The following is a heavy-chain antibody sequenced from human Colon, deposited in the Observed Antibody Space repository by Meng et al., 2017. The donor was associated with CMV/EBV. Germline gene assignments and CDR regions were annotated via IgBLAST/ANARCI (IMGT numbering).Heavy chain of an antibody. V-gene: IGHV3-23*01. J-gene: IGHJ6*02. CDR3: ASEGRDYYYYGMDV. D-gene: IGHD2-15*01. CDR1: GFTFTNYA. Sequence: GESLKISCAASGFTFTNYAMNWVRQTPGKGLEWVSTISGSGDSKYSADFVRGRFTISRDDSKNTLYLQMNSLRAEDTAIYYCASEGRDYYYYGMDVWGQGTTVTVSS. CDR2: ISGSGDSK.